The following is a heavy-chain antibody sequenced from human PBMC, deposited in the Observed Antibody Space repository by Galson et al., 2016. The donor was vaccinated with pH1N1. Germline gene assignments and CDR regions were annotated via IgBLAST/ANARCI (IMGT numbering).Heavy chain of an antibody. V-gene: IGHV1-58*02. Sequence: SVKVSCKASGFTFSDSTMQWVRQARGQRLEWIGWIVVGSGDTNYAQNFQERVTITRDMSTSTAYMELTTLRAEDTAVYYCARPGNYDGDRRGAFDLWGQGTMVTVSP. CDR3: ARPGNYDGDRRGAFDL. CDR2: IVVGSGDT. J-gene: IGHJ3*01. D-gene: IGHD4-23*01. CDR1: GFTFSDST.